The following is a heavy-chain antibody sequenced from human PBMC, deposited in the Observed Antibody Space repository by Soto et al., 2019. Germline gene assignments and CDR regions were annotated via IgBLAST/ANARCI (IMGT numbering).Heavy chain of an antibody. J-gene: IGHJ1*01. Sequence: EVQLVQSGGGLVQPGGSLKLSCAASGFTFSGSTVQWVRQASGEGLQWVGRIRSKANDYATTYIASVKGRFTISRDDSRYTAYLQMSDLKTEDTAVYYCTGGYCTGGTCYSGYFQHWGQGALVTVFS. V-gene: IGHV3-73*02. D-gene: IGHD2-15*01. CDR1: GFTFSGST. CDR3: TGGYCTGGTCYSGYFQH. CDR2: IRSKANDYAT.